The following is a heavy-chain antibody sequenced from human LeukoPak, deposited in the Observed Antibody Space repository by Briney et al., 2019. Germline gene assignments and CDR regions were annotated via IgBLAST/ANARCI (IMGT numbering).Heavy chain of an antibody. CDR3: AKPMTGAYYYYMDV. Sequence: GGSLRLSCAASGFTFSSYALSWVRQAPGKGLEWVSAISGSGGSTYYADSVKGRFTISRDNSKNTLYLQMNSLRAEDTAVYYCAKPMTGAYYYYMDVWGKGTTVTVSS. D-gene: IGHD3-9*01. CDR2: ISGSGGST. J-gene: IGHJ6*03. V-gene: IGHV3-23*01. CDR1: GFTFSSYA.